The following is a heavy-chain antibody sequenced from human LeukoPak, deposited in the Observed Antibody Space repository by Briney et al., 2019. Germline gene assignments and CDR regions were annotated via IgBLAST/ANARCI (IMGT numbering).Heavy chain of an antibody. CDR2: INPNSGST. Sequence: GASVKVSCKTSGYTFTGYYIHWMRQAPGQGLEWMGWINPNSGSTNYAQNFQGRVTMTRDRSISTAYMEVNGLRSDDTAIYYCARVHLYSGSYYDYWGQGTLVTVSS. CDR3: ARVHLYSGSYYDY. V-gene: IGHV1-2*02. J-gene: IGHJ4*02. CDR1: GYTFTGYY. D-gene: IGHD1-26*01.